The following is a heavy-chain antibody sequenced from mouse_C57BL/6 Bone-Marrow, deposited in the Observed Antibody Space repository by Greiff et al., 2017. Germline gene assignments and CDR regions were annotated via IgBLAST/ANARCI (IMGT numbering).Heavy chain of an antibody. Sequence: QVQLQQSGAELVRPGASVTLSCKASGYTFTDYEMHWVKQTPVHGLEWIGAIDPETGGTAYNQKFKGKAILTADKSSSTDYMELRSLTSEDSAVYYCTRRDYYGSGYAMDCWGQGTSVTVSS. CDR3: TRRDYYGSGYAMDC. CDR1: GYTFTDYE. J-gene: IGHJ4*01. V-gene: IGHV1-15*01. CDR2: IDPETGGT. D-gene: IGHD1-1*01.